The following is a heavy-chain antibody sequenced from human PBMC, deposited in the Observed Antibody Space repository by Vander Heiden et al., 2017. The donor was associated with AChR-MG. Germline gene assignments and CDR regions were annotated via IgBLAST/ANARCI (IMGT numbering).Heavy chain of an antibody. CDR1: GFTFSSYW. D-gene: IGHD5-12*01. CDR3: ASSGYESSYFDY. CDR2: IKQDGSEK. Sequence: EVQLVESGGGLVQPGGSLRLSCAASGFTFSSYWMSWVRQAPGKGLEWVANIKQDGSEKYYVDSGKGRFTISRDNAKNSLYLQMNSLRAEDTAVYYCASSGYESSYFDYWGQGTLVTVSS. V-gene: IGHV3-7*01. J-gene: IGHJ4*02.